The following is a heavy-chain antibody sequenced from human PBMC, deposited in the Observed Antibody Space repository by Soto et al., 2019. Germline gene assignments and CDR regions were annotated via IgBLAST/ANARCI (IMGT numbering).Heavy chain of an antibody. CDR1: GFALRTYD. CDR3: ARAAGIRWEDTGYFDL. Sequence: EVQLVESGGDLVQPGGSLRLSCAASGFALRTYDMHWVRQGTGEGLEWVSTSGTVGDTYYADSAKGRFTISRDDGKNSLYLQMSTLSAGDTALYYCARAAGIRWEDTGYFDLWGRGTLVTVSS. J-gene: IGHJ2*01. V-gene: IGHV3-13*01. D-gene: IGHD6-13*01. CDR2: SGTVGDT.